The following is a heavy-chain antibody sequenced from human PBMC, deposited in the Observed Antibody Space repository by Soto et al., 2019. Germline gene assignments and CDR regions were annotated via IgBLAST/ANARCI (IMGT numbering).Heavy chain of an antibody. D-gene: IGHD3-10*01. J-gene: IGHJ5*02. Sequence: SETLSLTCAVSGGSLSGYYWSRIRQPPGKGLEWIGEINHSGTTNFNPSLKSRVTISFDTSKNQFSLKLSSVTAADTAVYYCARGRSHYGAGSLDWFDPWGQGTLVTVSS. CDR1: GGSLSGYY. V-gene: IGHV4-34*01. CDR2: INHSGTT. CDR3: ARGRSHYGAGSLDWFDP.